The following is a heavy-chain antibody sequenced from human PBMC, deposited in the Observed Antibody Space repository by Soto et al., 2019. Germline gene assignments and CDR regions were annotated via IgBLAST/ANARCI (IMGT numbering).Heavy chain of an antibody. CDR2: IYYSGST. V-gene: IGHV4-59*01. J-gene: IGHJ6*02. D-gene: IGHD6-19*01. CDR3: ARDLRGAGTSGYYGMDV. Sequence: SETLSLTCTVSGGSISSYYWSWIRQPPGKGLEWIGYIYYSGSTTYQPSPKSRVTISVDRSQNQFSLELTSVTAADTAVYFCARDLRGAGTSGYYGMDVWGQGTTVTVSS. CDR1: GGSISSYY.